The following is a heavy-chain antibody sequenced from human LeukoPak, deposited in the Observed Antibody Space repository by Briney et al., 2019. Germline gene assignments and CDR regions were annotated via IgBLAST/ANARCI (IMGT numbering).Heavy chain of an antibody. CDR1: GFTFSNYG. J-gene: IGHJ4*02. CDR2: IRFDGNDK. Sequence: GGSLRLSCAASGFTFSNYGMHWVRQAPGQGLEWVAFIRFDGNDKNYADSAKGRFTISGDNSKNTLYLQMNSLRVEDTAVYYCARGQWLVLDHWGQGTLVTVSS. D-gene: IGHD6-19*01. V-gene: IGHV3-30*02. CDR3: ARGQWLVLDH.